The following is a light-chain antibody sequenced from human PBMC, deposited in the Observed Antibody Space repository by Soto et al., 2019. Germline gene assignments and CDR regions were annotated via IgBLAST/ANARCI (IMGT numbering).Light chain of an antibody. V-gene: IGKV3-15*01. CDR3: QQVHDYPIT. Sequence: EIVMTQSPDTLSVSPGEGATLSCRVSQSIRSNLAWYQQRPGQAPRLLMFGASTRADGIPARFTGSGSGTEFTLTISSLQSEDFATYFCQQVHDYPITFGGGTKVEIK. CDR1: QSIRSN. CDR2: GAS. J-gene: IGKJ4*01.